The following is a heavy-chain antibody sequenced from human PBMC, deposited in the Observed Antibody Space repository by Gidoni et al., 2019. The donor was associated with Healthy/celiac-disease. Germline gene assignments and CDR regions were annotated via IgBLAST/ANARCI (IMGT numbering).Heavy chain of an antibody. CDR3: ARNRGYKTYDY. Sequence: EVKLVESGGGLVTPGEAVRLSCAASGFTLSSFYMTWVRQPPGKGLEWVANMNGDVSLKNYVDSVKGRFTISRDNAKNSLYLQMNNLRAEDMAVYYCARNRGYKTYDYWGQGALVTVSS. D-gene: IGHD1-20*01. CDR2: MNGDVSLK. CDR1: GFTLSSFY. V-gene: IGHV3-7*01. J-gene: IGHJ4*02.